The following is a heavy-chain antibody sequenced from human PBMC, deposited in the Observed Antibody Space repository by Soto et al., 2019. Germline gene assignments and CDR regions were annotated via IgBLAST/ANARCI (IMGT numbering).Heavy chain of an antibody. Sequence: GESLKISCKGSGYSFTSYWISWVRQMPGKGLGWMGRIDPSDSYTNYSPSFQGHVTISADKSISTAYLQWSSLKASDTAMYYCARHKEPAAPTFDVDTAMVATYYYYGMDVWGQGTTVTVSS. J-gene: IGHJ6*02. CDR1: GYSFTSYW. CDR3: ARHKEPAAPTFDVDTAMVATYYYYGMDV. V-gene: IGHV5-10-1*01. D-gene: IGHD5-18*01. CDR2: IDPSDSYT.